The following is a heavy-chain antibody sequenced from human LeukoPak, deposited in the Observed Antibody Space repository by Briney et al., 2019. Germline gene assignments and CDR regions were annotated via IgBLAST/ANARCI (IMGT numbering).Heavy chain of an antibody. Sequence: SETLSLTCTVSGGSISSYYWSWIRQPPGKGLEWIGYIYYTGSTNYNPSLKSRVTISVDTSKNQFSLKLSSVTAADTDVYYCARDSRKLGFLGIDGFDIWGQGTMVTVSS. J-gene: IGHJ3*02. V-gene: IGHV4-59*01. CDR3: ARDSRKLGFLGIDGFDI. CDR1: GGSISSYY. D-gene: IGHD3-3*01. CDR2: IYYTGST.